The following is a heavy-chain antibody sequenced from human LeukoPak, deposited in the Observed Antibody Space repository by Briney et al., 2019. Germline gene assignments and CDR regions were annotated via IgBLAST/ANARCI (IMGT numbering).Heavy chain of an antibody. V-gene: IGHV3-74*01. CDR2: INSDGSST. D-gene: IGHD1-26*01. CDR3: AREMAAYYPNPRYYFDY. CDR1: GYTFSSYL. J-gene: IGHJ4*02. Sequence: GGSLRLSCAASGYTFSSYLMHWVRQAPGKGLVWVSRINSDGSSTSYADSVKGRFTISRDNAKNTLYLQMNSLRAEDTAVYYCAREMAAYYPNPRYYFDYWGQGTLVTVSS.